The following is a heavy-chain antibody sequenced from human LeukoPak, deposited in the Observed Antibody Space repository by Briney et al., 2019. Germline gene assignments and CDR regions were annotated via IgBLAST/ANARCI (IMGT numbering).Heavy chain of an antibody. V-gene: IGHV3-23*01. J-gene: IGHJ4*02. Sequence: GGSLRLSCAASGFTFNTYAMSWVRQAPGKGLEWVSDISGSGGSTYYADPVKGRFTISRDNSKNTLYLQMNSLRAEDTAVYYCAKFGDSSSYYYTAKFDFWGQGTLVSVSS. CDR3: AKFGDSSSYYYTAKFDF. CDR2: ISGSGGST. D-gene: IGHD3-22*01. CDR1: GFTFNTYA.